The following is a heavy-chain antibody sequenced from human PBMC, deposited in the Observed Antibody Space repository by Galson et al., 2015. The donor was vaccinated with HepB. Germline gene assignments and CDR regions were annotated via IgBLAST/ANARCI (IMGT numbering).Heavy chain of an antibody. CDR3: ARCGEAGTREGYFDY. Sequence: SVKVSCKASGGTFSSYAISWVRQAPGQGLEWMGGIIPIFGTANYAQKFQGRVTITADESTSTAYMELSSLRSEDTAVYYCARCGEAGTREGYFDYWGQGTLVTVSS. D-gene: IGHD6-19*01. V-gene: IGHV1-69*13. CDR1: GGTFSSYA. J-gene: IGHJ4*02. CDR2: IIPIFGTA.